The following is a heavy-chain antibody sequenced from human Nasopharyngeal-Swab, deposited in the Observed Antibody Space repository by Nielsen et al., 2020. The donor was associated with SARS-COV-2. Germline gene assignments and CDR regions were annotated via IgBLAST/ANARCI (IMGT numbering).Heavy chain of an antibody. CDR3: AKSKIMITFGGARDYFDY. V-gene: IGHV3-23*01. J-gene: IGHJ4*02. D-gene: IGHD3-16*01. CDR1: GFTFSSYA. Sequence: GGSLRLSCAASGFTFSSYAMSWVRQAPGKGLEWVSAISGSGGSTYHADSEKGRFTISRDNSKNTLYLQMNSLRAGDTAVYYCAKSKIMITFGGARDYFDYWGQGTLVTVSS. CDR2: ISGSGGST.